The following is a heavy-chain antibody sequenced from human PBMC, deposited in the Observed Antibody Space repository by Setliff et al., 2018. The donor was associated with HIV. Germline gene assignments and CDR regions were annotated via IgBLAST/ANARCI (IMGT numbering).Heavy chain of an antibody. V-gene: IGHV1-2*02. D-gene: IGHD3-22*01. CDR1: GYTFTDYY. CDR3: AREIDNYDGSWRAH. J-gene: IGHJ4*02. CDR2: IYPNSGGT. Sequence: ASVKVSCKASGYTFTDYYMHWVRQAPGQGLEWMGWIYPNSGGTNYAQKYQGRVTMTRETSIITVYMELRRVRSDDTAVYYCAREIDNYDGSWRAHWGQGTQVTVSS.